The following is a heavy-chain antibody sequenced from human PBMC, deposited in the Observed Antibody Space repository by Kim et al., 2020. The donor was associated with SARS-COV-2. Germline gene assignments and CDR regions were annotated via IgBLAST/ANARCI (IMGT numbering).Heavy chain of an antibody. CDR1: GFTFSSYS. D-gene: IGHD3-10*01. CDR3: ARDKLRGALWFGGTDGDYYGMDV. Sequence: GGSLRLSCAAPGFTFSSYSMNWVRQAPGKGLEWVSYISSSSSTIYYADSVKGRFTISRDNAKNSLYLQMNSLRDEDTAVYYCARDKLRGALWFGGTDGDYYGMDVWGQGTTVTVSS. CDR2: ISSSSSTI. J-gene: IGHJ6*02. V-gene: IGHV3-48*02.